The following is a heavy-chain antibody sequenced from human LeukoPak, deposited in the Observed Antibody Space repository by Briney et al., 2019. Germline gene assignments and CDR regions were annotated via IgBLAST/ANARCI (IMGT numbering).Heavy chain of an antibody. Sequence: SQTLSLTCTVSGGSISSGSYYWSWIRQPAGKGLEWIGRIYTSGSTNYNPSLKSRVTISVDTSKNQFSLKLSSVTAADTAVYYCARGAYSGYGNAFDYWGQGTLVTVSS. D-gene: IGHD5-12*01. CDR2: IYTSGST. V-gene: IGHV4-61*02. J-gene: IGHJ4*02. CDR1: GGSISSGSYY. CDR3: ARGAYSGYGNAFDY.